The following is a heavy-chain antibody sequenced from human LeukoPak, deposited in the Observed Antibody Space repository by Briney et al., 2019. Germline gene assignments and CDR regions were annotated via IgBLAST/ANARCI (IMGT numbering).Heavy chain of an antibody. V-gene: IGHV3-30*04. J-gene: IGHJ4*02. CDR1: GFTFSSYA. Sequence: PGGSLRLSCAASGFTFSSYAMHWVRQAPGKGLEWVAVISYDGSNKYYADSVKGRFTISRDNSKNTLYLQMNSLRAEDTAVYYCARDLWALLPRDSDLEGPDYWGQGTLVTVSS. CDR2: ISYDGSNK. D-gene: IGHD2-21*01. CDR3: ARDLWALLPRDSDLEGPDY.